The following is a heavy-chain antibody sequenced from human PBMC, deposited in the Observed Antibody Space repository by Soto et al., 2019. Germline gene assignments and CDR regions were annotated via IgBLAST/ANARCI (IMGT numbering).Heavy chain of an antibody. CDR2: IYWDDDK. Sequence: SGPTLVNPTQTLTLTCTFSGFSLSTSGVGVGWIRQPPGKALEWLALIYWDDDKRYSPSLKSRLTITKDTSKNQVVLTMTNMDPVDTATYYCAHRPSYCSGGSCYSGFDYWGQGTLVT. D-gene: IGHD2-15*01. J-gene: IGHJ4*02. CDR3: AHRPSYCSGGSCYSGFDY. V-gene: IGHV2-5*02. CDR1: GFSLSTSGVG.